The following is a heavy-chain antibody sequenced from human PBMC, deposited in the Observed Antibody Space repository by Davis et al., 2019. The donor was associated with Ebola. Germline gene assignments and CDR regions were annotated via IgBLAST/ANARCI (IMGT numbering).Heavy chain of an antibody. CDR2: ISYDGSNK. CDR3: AGGGYSSSCHDY. D-gene: IGHD6-13*01. CDR1: GYTFTSYA. Sequence: SCKASGYTFTSYAMHWVRQAPGKGLEWVAVISYDGSNKYYADSVKGRFTISRDNSKNTLYLQMNSLRAEDTAVYYCAGGGYSSSCHDYWGQGTLVTVSS. J-gene: IGHJ4*02. V-gene: IGHV3-30-3*01.